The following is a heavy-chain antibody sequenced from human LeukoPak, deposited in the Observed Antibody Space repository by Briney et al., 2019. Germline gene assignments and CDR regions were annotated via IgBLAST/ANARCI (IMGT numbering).Heavy chain of an antibody. CDR3: ATDLCSSTSCYGWFDP. D-gene: IGHD2-2*01. J-gene: IGHJ5*02. CDR1: GYTRTELS. V-gene: IGHV1-24*01. Sequence: ASVKVSCKVSGYTRTELSMHWVRQAPGKGLEWMGGFDPEDGETIYAQKFQGRVTMTEDTSTDTAYMELSSLRSEDTAVYYCATDLCSSTSCYGWFDPWGQGTLVTVSS. CDR2: FDPEDGET.